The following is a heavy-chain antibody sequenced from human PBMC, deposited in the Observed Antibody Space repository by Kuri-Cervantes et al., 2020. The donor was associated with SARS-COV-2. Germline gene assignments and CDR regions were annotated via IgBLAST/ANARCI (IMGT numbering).Heavy chain of an antibody. CDR3: ARAGYYYGSGPFYYYYGMDV. Sequence: SETLSLTCTASGGSISSYYWSWIRQPAGKGLEWIGRIYTSGSTNYNPSLKSRVTMSVDTSKNQFSLKLSSVTAADTAVYYCARAGYYYGSGPFYYYYGMDVWGQGTTVTVSS. CDR2: IYTSGST. V-gene: IGHV4-4*07. J-gene: IGHJ6*02. D-gene: IGHD3-10*01. CDR1: GGSISSYY.